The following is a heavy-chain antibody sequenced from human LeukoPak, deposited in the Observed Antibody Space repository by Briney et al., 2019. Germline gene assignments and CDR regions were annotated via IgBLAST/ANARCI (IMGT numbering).Heavy chain of an antibody. V-gene: IGHV3-43*01. Sequence: GGSLRLSCATSGFKFHRYTIHWVRQAPGKGLEWVSLAGWAGGTTYYSDSVRGRFTISRDSGRNSVYLQMNSLTTDDTAFYFCAKELDTMFFDYWGQGALVTVSS. D-gene: IGHD3-10*02. J-gene: IGHJ4*02. CDR1: GFKFHRYT. CDR3: AKELDTMFFDY. CDR2: AGWAGGTT.